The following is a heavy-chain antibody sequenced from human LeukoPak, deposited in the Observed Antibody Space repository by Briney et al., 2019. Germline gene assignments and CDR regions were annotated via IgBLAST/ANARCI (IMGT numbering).Heavy chain of an antibody. CDR2: ISAYNGNT. V-gene: IGHV1-18*01. CDR1: GYTFTSYG. D-gene: IGHD3-3*01. J-gene: IGHJ4*02. Sequence: GASVKVSCKTSGYTFTSYGISWVRQAPGQGLEWMGWISAYNGNTNYAQKLQGRVTMTTDTSTSTAYMELRSLRSDETAVYYCARGSYDFWSGYHNRQFDYWGQGTLVTVSS. CDR3: ARGSYDFWSGYHNRQFDY.